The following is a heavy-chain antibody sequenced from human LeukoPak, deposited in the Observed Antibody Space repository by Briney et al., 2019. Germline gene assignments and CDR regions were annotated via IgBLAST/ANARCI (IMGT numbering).Heavy chain of an antibody. CDR2: IKQDGSEK. Sequence: PGGSLRLSCSASGFTFSTYWMSWFRQAPGKGPEWVANIKQDGSEKHYVDSVKGRFTISRDNADNSLFLQMNSLRAEDTAVYYCARGLTIWGQGTQVTVSS. CDR1: GFTFSTYW. D-gene: IGHD3-10*01. J-gene: IGHJ4*02. V-gene: IGHV3-7*01. CDR3: ARGLTI.